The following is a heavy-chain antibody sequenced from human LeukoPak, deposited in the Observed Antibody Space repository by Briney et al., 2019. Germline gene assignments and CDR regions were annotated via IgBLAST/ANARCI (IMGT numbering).Heavy chain of an antibody. CDR1: GGTFSSYA. CDR2: IIPIFGTA. D-gene: IGHD3-10*01. Sequence: ASVKVSCKASGGTFSSYAISWVRQAPGQGLEWMGGIIPIFGTANYAQKFQGRVTITADESTSTAYVELSSLRSEDTAVYYCARAAKHYYGSGSYYNLYYWGQGTLVTVSS. J-gene: IGHJ4*02. V-gene: IGHV1-69*01. CDR3: ARAAKHYYGSGSYYNLYY.